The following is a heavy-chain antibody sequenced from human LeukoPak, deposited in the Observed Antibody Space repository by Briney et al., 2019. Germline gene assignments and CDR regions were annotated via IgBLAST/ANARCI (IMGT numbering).Heavy chain of an antibody. D-gene: IGHD3-16*01. V-gene: IGHV3-7*01. CDR1: RFTLSNYW. CDR2: IKQDGSEK. Sequence: GGSLRLSCAASRFTLSNYWMSWVRQAPGKGLEWVANIKQDGSEKSYVDSVKGRFTISRDNANNSLYLQMNSLRAEDTAIFYCAREGKGGFDYWGQGTLVTVSS. J-gene: IGHJ4*02. CDR3: AREGKGGFDY.